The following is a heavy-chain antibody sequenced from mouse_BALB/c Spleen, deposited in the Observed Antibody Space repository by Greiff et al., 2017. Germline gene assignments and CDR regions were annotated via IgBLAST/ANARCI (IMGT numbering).Heavy chain of an antibody. CDR2: IHYSGST. CDR1: GYSITSGYS. D-gene: IGHD1-1*01. V-gene: IGHV3-1*02. CDR3: ASPSYYGSSGWYFDV. Sequence: ESGPDLVKPSQSLSLTCTVTGYSITSGYSWHWIRQFPGNKLEWMGYIHYSGSTNYNPSLKSRISITRDTSKNQFFLQLNSVTTEDTATYYCASPSYYGSSGWYFDVWGAGTTVTVSS. J-gene: IGHJ1*01.